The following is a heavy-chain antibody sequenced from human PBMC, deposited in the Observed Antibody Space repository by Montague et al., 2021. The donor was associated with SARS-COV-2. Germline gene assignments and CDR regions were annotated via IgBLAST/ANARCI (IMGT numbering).Heavy chain of an antibody. CDR2: ISSSGSNI. V-gene: IGHV3-48*03. J-gene: IGHJ3*01. Sequence: SLRLSCAASGFTFSSYEMNWVRQAPGKGLEWVSYISSSGSNIYYADSVKGRFTISRDNAKNSLYLQMNSLRAEDAAVYYCASEQYCSGGSCFYYAFDFWGQGTMVTVSS. CDR3: ASEQYCSGGSCFYYAFDF. CDR1: GFTFSSYE. D-gene: IGHD2-15*01.